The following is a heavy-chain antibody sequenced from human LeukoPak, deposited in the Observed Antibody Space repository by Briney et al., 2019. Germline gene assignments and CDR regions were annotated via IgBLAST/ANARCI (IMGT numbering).Heavy chain of an antibody. Sequence: SETLSLTCTVSGGSISSYYCSWIRRPAGKGLEWIGRIYSSGSTNYNPSLKSRVTISVDKSKNQFSLKLTSVTAADTAVYYCARSVNGDSFYYYYMDVWGKGTTVTVSS. J-gene: IGHJ6*03. D-gene: IGHD2-21*02. V-gene: IGHV4-4*07. CDR3: ARSVNGDSFYYYYMDV. CDR2: IYSSGST. CDR1: GGSISSYY.